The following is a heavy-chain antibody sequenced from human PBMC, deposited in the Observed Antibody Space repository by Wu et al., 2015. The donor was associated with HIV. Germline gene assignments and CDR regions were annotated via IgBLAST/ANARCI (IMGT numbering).Heavy chain of an antibody. CDR1: RHFSSYA. CDR3: ARDLTPFNPVVAATPVEDGFDY. CDR2: IIPIFGTA. Sequence: QVRLVQSGAEVKKAWVLRVKVSCKAXRHFSSYAISWVRQAPGQGLEWMGGIIPIFGTANYAQKFQGRVTITADESTSTAYMELSSLRSEDTAVYYCARDLTPFNPVVAATPVEDGFDYWGQGTLVTVSS. D-gene: IGHD2-15*01. V-gene: IGHV1-69*12. J-gene: IGHJ4*02.